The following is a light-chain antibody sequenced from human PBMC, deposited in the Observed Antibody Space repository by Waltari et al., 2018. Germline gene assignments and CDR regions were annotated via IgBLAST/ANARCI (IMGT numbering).Light chain of an antibody. J-gene: IGKJ2*01. CDR2: GAS. CDR3: QHYVGWPPAYT. V-gene: IGKV3-15*01. Sequence: IVMTQSPVTLSVSPGEGATLSCRASQSIRSSLAWYQQGPGQAPRLLIYGASTRATVIAARFRGSGYGTEFSLTISSLQSEDFGIYYCQHYVGWPPAYTFGQGTKLEIK. CDR1: QSIRSS.